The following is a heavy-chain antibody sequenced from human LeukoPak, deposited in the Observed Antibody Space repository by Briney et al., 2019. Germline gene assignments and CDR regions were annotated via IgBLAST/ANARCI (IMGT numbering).Heavy chain of an antibody. CDR1: GGSISGFY. CDR3: ARDRDSSGWFDY. D-gene: IGHD6-19*01. Sequence: SETLSLTCTVSGGSISGFYWGWIRQPPGKGLEWIGFIYYSGSANYNPSLKSRVTMSVDMSKNQFSLKLSSVTAADTAFYYCARDRDSSGWFDYWGQGALVTVAS. J-gene: IGHJ4*02. V-gene: IGHV4-59*01. CDR2: IYYSGSA.